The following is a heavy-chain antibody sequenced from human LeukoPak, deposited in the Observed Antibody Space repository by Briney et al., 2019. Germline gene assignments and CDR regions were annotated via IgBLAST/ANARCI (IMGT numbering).Heavy chain of an antibody. J-gene: IGHJ3*02. V-gene: IGHV4-39*07. CDR2: IFYSGST. D-gene: IGHD5-18*01. CDR3: VKSYGYGLIDI. Sequence: SETLSLTCTVSSGSISTSNYYWGWVRQPPGKALEWIGNIFYSGSTYYSPSLKSRVTISLDTSRNQFSLKLNSVTAADTAVYYCVKSYGYGLIDIWGQGTMVTVSS. CDR1: SGSISTSNYY.